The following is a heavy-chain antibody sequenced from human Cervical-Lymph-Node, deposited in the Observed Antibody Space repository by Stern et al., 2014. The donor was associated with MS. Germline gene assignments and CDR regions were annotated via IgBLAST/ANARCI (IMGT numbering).Heavy chain of an antibody. CDR2: IDPNSDTT. V-gene: IGHV1-8*01. CDR3: ARGREVYMVTDAFDS. CDR1: GYTFSNFD. J-gene: IGHJ4*02. Sequence: VHLVESGAEVKKPGASVKVSCKASGYTFSNFDINWVRQATGQGLEWVGRIDPNSDTTRYAQKFQGRVTITRDSSISTAYMELSSLRSDDTAVYYCARGREVYMVTDAFDSWGQGTLVTVSS. D-gene: IGHD2-21*02.